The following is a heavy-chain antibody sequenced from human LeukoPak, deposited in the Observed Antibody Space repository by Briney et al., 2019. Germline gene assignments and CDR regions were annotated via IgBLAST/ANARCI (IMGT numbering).Heavy chain of an antibody. CDR3: AKVFEVRGARRPKDY. D-gene: IGHD3-10*01. Sequence: PGGSLRLSCAASGFTFSDYGMHWVRQAPGKGLECVALISYDGGNKFYADSVRDRFTISRDNSKNTLFLQMNSLRIEDTAVYYCAKVFEVRGARRPKDYWGQGTLVIVSS. V-gene: IGHV3-30*18. CDR1: GFTFSDYG. CDR2: ISYDGGNK. J-gene: IGHJ4*02.